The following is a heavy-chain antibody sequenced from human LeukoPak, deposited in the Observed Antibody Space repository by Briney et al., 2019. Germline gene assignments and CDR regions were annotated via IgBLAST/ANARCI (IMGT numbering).Heavy chain of an antibody. V-gene: IGHV3-7*01. CDR3: ARMPRLLDY. CDR1: GFTYTTYW. Sequence: KSGGSLRLSCAASGFTYTTYWMAWVRQAPGKGLEGVAYINPDGSNQWYVDSVKGRFAISRDNAKNSLYLQMNSLRAEDTAFYYCARMPRLLDYCGQGILVTVSS. CDR2: INPDGSNQ. J-gene: IGHJ4*02. D-gene: IGHD4-11*01.